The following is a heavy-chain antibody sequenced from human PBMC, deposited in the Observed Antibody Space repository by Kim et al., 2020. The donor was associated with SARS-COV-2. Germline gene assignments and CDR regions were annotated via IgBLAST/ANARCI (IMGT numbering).Heavy chain of an antibody. J-gene: IGHJ5*02. CDR2: IYYSGST. D-gene: IGHD3-9*01. Sequence: SETLSLTCTVSGGSISSYYWSWIRQPPGKGLEWIGYIYYSGSTNYNPSLKSRVTISVDTFKNQFSLKLSSVTAADTAVYYCAREERYFDWGGWFDPWGQGTLVTVSS. CDR3: AREERYFDWGGWFDP. CDR1: GGSISSYY. V-gene: IGHV4-59*01.